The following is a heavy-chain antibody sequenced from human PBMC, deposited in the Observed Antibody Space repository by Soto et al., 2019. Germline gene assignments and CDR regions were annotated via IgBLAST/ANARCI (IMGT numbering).Heavy chain of an antibody. CDR2: IFDNGDV. Sequence: SETLSLTCTVSGVSSTSFDWSWLRQSPGKGLEWIGYIFDNGDVKYNPSLMSRLTMSIDMSKNEFSLRLKSVTAADKAMYYCARGWGSKWYYFDSWGEGTLLTVSS. V-gene: IGHV4-59*13. J-gene: IGHJ4*02. D-gene: IGHD3-16*01. CDR1: GVSSTSFD. CDR3: ARGWGSKWYYFDS.